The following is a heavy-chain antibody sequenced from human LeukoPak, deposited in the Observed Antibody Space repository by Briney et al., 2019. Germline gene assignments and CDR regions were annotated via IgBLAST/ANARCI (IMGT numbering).Heavy chain of an antibody. J-gene: IGHJ4*02. V-gene: IGHV3-30*18. Sequence: GGSLRLSCAASGFTFSSYGIHWVRQVPGKGLEWVAIISYDGSTKYYGDSVKGRFTVSRDDAYNTLYLQMDSLRAEDTAVYHCVKALGSYPESRYADYWGRGALVTVSS. D-gene: IGHD1-26*01. CDR1: GFTFSSYG. CDR2: ISYDGSTK. CDR3: VKALGSYPESRYADY.